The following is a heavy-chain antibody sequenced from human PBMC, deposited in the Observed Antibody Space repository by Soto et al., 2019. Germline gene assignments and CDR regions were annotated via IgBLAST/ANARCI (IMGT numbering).Heavy chain of an antibody. J-gene: IGHJ3*01. V-gene: IGHV3-23*01. CDR3: QSYWSGGSGGRTNACAF. D-gene: IGHD2-15*01. CDR2: VTGSSDRS. Sequence: EVQLLESGGGLVQPGGSLRLSCAASGFTFSSYAMSWVRQAPGKGLEWVAVVTGSSDRSYYADSVQGRFTVARDKSKSTLELQMDSLRAEDTAVYYCQSYWSGGSGGRTNACAFWGQGTMVTVSS. CDR1: GFTFSSYA.